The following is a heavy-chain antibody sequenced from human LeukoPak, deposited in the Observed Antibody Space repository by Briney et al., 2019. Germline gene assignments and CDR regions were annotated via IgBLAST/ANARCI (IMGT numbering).Heavy chain of an antibody. J-gene: IGHJ6*02. V-gene: IGHV3-21*01. D-gene: IGHD3-9*01. CDR3: ARASAPDYDILTGYSSEGMDV. CDR2: ISSSSSYI. Sequence: PGGSLRLSCAASGFTFRSYSMNWVRQAPGKGLEWVSSISSSSSYIFYADSVKGRFTITRDNAKNSLYLQMNSLRAEDTAVYYCARASAPDYDILTGYSSEGMDVWCQRTTVTVSS. CDR1: GFTFRSYS.